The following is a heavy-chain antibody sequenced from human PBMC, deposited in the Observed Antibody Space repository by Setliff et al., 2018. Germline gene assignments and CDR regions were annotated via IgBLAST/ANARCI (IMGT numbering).Heavy chain of an antibody. CDR2: INHSGST. V-gene: IGHV4-34*01. J-gene: IGHJ2*01. D-gene: IGHD2-21*01. CDR3: ARAQVVFAISAPVWYFEF. Sequence: SETLSLTCVVSGGSFSGYQWSWIRQPPGKGLDWIGEINHSGSTNYSPSLKSRVSISVDKSSNQFSLKLTSVTAADTAVYYCARAQVVFAISAPVWYFEFWGRGTQVTVS. CDR1: GGSFSGYQ.